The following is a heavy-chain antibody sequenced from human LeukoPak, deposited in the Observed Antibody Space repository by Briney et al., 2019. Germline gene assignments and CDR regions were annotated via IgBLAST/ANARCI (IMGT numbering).Heavy chain of an antibody. Sequence: GESLKISCKCSGFDFTAYGIAWVRQMPGKGLEWMGNIYPDGSNGRYSPSFQGQVTMSADKSITTVYLQWSSLKASDTAMYYCARHLHSAWFGFWGQGSLVTVSS. V-gene: IGHV5-51*01. D-gene: IGHD5-18*01. CDR3: ARHLHSAWFGF. CDR1: GFDFTAYG. CDR2: IYPDGSNG. J-gene: IGHJ4*02.